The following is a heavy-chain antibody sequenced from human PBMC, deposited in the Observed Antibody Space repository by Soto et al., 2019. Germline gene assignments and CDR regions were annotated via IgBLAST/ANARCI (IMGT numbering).Heavy chain of an antibody. D-gene: IGHD1-1*01. J-gene: IGHJ4*02. Sequence: PSETLSLTCTVSGGSVSSGSYYWSWIRQPPGKGLEWIGYIYYSGSTNYNPSLKSRVTISVDTSKNQFSLKLSSVTAADTAVYYCARYGDTGFFDYWGQGTLVTVSS. CDR2: IYYSGST. CDR1: GGSVSSGSYY. CDR3: ARYGDTGFFDY. V-gene: IGHV4-61*01.